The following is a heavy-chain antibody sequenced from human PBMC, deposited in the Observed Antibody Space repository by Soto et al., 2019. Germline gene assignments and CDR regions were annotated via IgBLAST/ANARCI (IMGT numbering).Heavy chain of an antibody. Sequence: PGGSLRLSCAASGFTFDDYAMHWVRQAPGKGLEWVSGISWNSGSIGYADSVKGRFTISRDNAKNSLYLQMNSLRAEDTALYYCARRDPRGGWCGGGDAFDIWGQGTMVTVSS. V-gene: IGHV3-9*01. CDR3: ARRDPRGGWCGGGDAFDI. J-gene: IGHJ3*02. CDR1: GFTFDDYA. D-gene: IGHD3-10*01. CDR2: ISWNSGSI.